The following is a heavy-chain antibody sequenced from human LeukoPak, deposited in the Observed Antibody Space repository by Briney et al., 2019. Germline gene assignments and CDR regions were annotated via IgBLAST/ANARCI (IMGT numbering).Heavy chain of an antibody. CDR1: GFSFGTYW. V-gene: IGHV3-7*05. CDR3: ALYSTSSGGLDP. CDR2: IKQDGSEK. D-gene: IGHD6-6*01. Sequence: QPGGSLRLSCAASGFSFGTYWMTWVRQAPGKGLEWVANIKQDGSEKYYVDSVKGRFTISRDNAKKSLYLQMNSLRAEDTAVYYCALYSTSSGGLDPWGQGTLVTVSS. J-gene: IGHJ5*02.